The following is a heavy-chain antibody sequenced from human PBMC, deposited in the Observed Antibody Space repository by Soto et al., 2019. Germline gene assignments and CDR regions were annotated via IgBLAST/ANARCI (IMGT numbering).Heavy chain of an antibody. CDR3: AREEGGGYDHRWFDP. CDR2: IYYRGST. J-gene: IGHJ5*02. D-gene: IGHD5-12*01. CDR1: GGSISSGGYY. Sequence: QVQLQESGPGLVKPSQTLSLTCTVSGGSISSGGYYWSWIRQHPGKGLEWIGYIYYRGSTYYNQYLKSRVTISVETSKTQFSLKLSSVTAADTAVYYGAREEGGGYDHRWFDPWGQGTLVTVSS. V-gene: IGHV4-31*03.